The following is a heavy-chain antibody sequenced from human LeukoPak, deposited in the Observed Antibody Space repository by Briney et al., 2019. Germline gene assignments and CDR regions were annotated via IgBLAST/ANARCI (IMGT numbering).Heavy chain of an antibody. CDR1: GYSFTSYW. D-gene: IGHD1-1*01. V-gene: IGHV5-10-1*01. Sequence: GESLRISCQGSGYSFTSYWICWVRQMPGRGLEWMGRIDPADSQTNYSPSFQGHVTISADKSISTAYLQWSTLKASDTAMYYCARQLTSGDCDYWGQGTLVTVSS. CDR2: IDPADSQT. J-gene: IGHJ4*02. CDR3: ARQLTSGDCDY.